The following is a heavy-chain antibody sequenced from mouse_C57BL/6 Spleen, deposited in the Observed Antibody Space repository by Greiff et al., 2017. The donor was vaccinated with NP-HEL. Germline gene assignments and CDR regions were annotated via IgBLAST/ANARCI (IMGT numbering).Heavy chain of an antibody. Sequence: EVQLQESGPGLVKPSQSLSLTCSVTGYSITSGYYWNWIRQFPGNKLEWMGYISYDGSNNYNPSLKNRISITRDTSKNQFFLKLNSVTTEDTATYYCARDYDYGGNFDYWGQGTTLTVSS. CDR3: ARDYDYGGNFDY. J-gene: IGHJ2*01. D-gene: IGHD2-4*01. CDR1: GYSITSGYY. CDR2: ISYDGSN. V-gene: IGHV3-6*01.